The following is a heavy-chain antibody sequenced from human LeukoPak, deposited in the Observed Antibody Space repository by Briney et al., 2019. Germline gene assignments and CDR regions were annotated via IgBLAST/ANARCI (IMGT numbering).Heavy chain of an antibody. J-gene: IGHJ6*03. CDR2: ISAYNGNT. V-gene: IGHV1-18*01. D-gene: IGHD2-2*01. CDR1: GYTFTSYG. CDR3: ARIIVVVPAAIYYMDV. Sequence: ASVKVFCKASGYTFTSYGISWVRQAPGQGLEWMGWISAYNGNTNYAQKLQGRVTMTTDTSTSTAYMELRSLRSDDTAVYYCARIIVVVPAAIYYMDVWGKGTTVTISS.